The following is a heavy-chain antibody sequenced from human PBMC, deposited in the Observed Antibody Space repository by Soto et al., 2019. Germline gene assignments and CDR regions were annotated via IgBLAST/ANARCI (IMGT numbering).Heavy chain of an antibody. CDR1: GYTFTSYG. CDR2: ISAYNGNT. D-gene: IGHD1-1*01. CDR3: AREKIGLLERTWVVYCGMGV. J-gene: IGHJ6*02. Sequence: QVQLVQSGAEVKKPGASVKVSCKASGYTFTSYGISWVRQAPGQGLEWMGWISAYNGNTNYAQKLQGRVTMTTDTSTSTAYMELRSLRSDDTAVYYCAREKIGLLERTWVVYCGMGVWGQGTTVTVSS. V-gene: IGHV1-18*01.